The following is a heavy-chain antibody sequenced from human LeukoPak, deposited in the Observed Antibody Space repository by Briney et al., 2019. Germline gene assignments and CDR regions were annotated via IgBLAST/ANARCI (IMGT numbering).Heavy chain of an antibody. CDR3: ARLYYYDNSGTR. CDR1: GFTFSRYS. J-gene: IGHJ3*01. Sequence: GGSLRLSCAASGFTFSRYSMNWVRQAPGKGLEWVSYISSTSSTIYYADSVKGRFTISRDNAKNSLYLQMNSLRTEDTAVYYCARLYYYDNSGTRWGQGTMVTVSS. D-gene: IGHD3-22*01. CDR2: ISSTSSTI. V-gene: IGHV3-48*04.